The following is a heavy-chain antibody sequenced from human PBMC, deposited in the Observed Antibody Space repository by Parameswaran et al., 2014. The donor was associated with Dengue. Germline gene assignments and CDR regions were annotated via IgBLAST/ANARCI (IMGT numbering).Heavy chain of an antibody. V-gene: IGHV3-66*02. J-gene: IGHJ5*02. D-gene: IGHD1-14*01. CDR3: ATEGGTGITS. Sequence: RWIRQPPGKGLEWVSVIYSGGSTYYADSVKGRFTISRDNSKNTLYLQMNSLRAEDTAVYYCATEGGTGITSWGQGTLVTVSS. CDR2: IYSGGST.